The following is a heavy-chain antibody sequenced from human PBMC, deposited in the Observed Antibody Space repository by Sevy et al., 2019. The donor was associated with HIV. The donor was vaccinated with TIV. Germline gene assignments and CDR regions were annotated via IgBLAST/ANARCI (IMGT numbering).Heavy chain of an antibody. J-gene: IGHJ5*02. CDR3: ARDGYNWIPFDR. Sequence: GGSLRLSCVASGFTLNSYAMSWVRQAPGKGLEWISDISGTGGRTNYAGSVVGRFTISRDNSKNTLYLQMNSLRAEDTAIYYCARDGYNWIPFDRWGQGTLVTVSS. V-gene: IGHV3-23*01. D-gene: IGHD1-20*01. CDR1: GFTLNSYA. CDR2: ISGTGGRT.